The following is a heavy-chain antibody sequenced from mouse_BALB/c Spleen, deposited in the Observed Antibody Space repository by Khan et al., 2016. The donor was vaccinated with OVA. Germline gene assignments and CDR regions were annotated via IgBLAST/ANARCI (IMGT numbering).Heavy chain of an antibody. CDR3: ATWESWYGSRGGFDY. CDR2: ISYSGRT. J-gene: IGHJ2*01. Sequence: EVQLQESGPGLVKPSQSLSLTCSVTGYSITSDYAWNWIRQFPGNKLEWMGYISYSGRTSYNPSLKSRISITRDTSKNQFFLQLKSVTTEDTATYYCATWESWYGSRGGFDYWGQGTTLTVSS. D-gene: IGHD1-1*01. V-gene: IGHV3-2*02. CDR1: GYSITSDYA.